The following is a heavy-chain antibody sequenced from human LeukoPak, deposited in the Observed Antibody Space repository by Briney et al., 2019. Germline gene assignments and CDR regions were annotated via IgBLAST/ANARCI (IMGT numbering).Heavy chain of an antibody. CDR3: ARGGVGATTYVWFDP. J-gene: IGHJ5*02. V-gene: IGHV1-18*01. Sequence: ASVKVSCKASGYTFTSYGISWVRQAPGQGLEWMGWISAYNGNTNYAQKFQGRATMTRDMSTSTVYMELSSLRSEDTAVYYCARGGVGATTYVWFDPWGQGTLVTVSS. CDR1: GYTFTSYG. CDR2: ISAYNGNT. D-gene: IGHD1-26*01.